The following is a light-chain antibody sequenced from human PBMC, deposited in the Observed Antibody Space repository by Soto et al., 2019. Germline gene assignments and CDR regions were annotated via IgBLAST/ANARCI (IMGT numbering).Light chain of an antibody. CDR2: GSA. J-gene: IGKJ1*01. Sequence: EIEMTQSPATLSVSPGERVTLSCRASQSVFSSLAWYQQRPGQAPRLLIYGSATRGTGIPDRFSGSGCGTEFTLTISSLQYEDSAVYYCQQYHSWPAFGQGTKVEIK. V-gene: IGKV3-15*01. CDR3: QQYHSWPA. CDR1: QSVFSS.